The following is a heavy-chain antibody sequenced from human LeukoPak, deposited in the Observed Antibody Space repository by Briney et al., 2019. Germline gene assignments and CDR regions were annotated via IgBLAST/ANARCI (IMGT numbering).Heavy chain of an antibody. CDR1: GGSFSGYY. D-gene: IGHD3-16*01. CDR2: INHSGST. Sequence: SETLSLTCAVYGGSFSGYYWSWIRQPPGKGLEWIGEINHSGSTNYNPSLKSRVTISVDTSKNQFSLKLSSVTAADTAVYYCARGRFRNKNYVWGSYRGFDYFDYWGQGTLVTVS. CDR3: ARGRFRNKNYVWGSYRGFDYFDY. J-gene: IGHJ4*02. V-gene: IGHV4-34*01.